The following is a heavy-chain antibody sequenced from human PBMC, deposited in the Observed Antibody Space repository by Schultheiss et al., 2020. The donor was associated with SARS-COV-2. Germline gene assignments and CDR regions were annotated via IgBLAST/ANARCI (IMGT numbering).Heavy chain of an antibody. CDR1: GYTFTGYY. D-gene: IGHD1-14*01. CDR3: ARPRTIGDWYFDL. J-gene: IGHJ2*01. CDR2: INPNSGGT. V-gene: IGHV1-2*02. Sequence: ASVKVSCKASGYTFTGYYMHWVRQAPGQGLEWMGWINPNSGGTNYAQKLQGRVTMTTDTSTSTAYMELRSLRSDDTAVYYCARPRTIGDWYFDLWGRGTLVTVSS.